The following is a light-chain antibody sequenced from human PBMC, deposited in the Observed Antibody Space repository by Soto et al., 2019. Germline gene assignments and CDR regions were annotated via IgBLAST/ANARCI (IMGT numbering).Light chain of an antibody. CDR3: EQYCYPPWT. Sequence: EIVMTQSPASLTVSLGERATITCKSSQSLLYRSNNRNYLAWYKQRPGQSPKLLLYWASTRESGVPARFSGSGSGTDFNLIISSLQAEDVRVYFFEQYCYPPWTFGQGTKVEI. V-gene: IGKV4-1*01. CDR2: WAS. CDR1: QSLLYRSNNRNY. J-gene: IGKJ1*01.